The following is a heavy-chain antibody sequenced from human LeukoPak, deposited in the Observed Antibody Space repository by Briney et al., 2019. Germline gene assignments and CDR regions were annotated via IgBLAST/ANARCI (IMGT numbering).Heavy chain of an antibody. Sequence: GGSLRLSCAASGFTFSSYGMSWVRQAPGKGLEWVSAISGSGGSTYYADSVKGRFTISRDNSKNTLYLQMNSLRPEDTAVYYCAKGGVSVTRYVDYWGQGTLVTVSS. CDR1: GFTFSSYG. J-gene: IGHJ4*02. V-gene: IGHV3-23*01. CDR2: ISGSGGST. CDR3: AKGGVSVTRYVDY. D-gene: IGHD4-17*01.